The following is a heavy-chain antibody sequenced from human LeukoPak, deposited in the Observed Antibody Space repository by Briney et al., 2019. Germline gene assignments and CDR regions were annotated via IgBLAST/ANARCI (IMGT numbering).Heavy chain of an antibody. J-gene: IGHJ4*02. D-gene: IGHD2-15*01. CDR2: ISSSSSTI. Sequence: PGGSLRLSCAASGFTFSSYSMNWVRQAPGKGLEWVSYISSSSSTIYYADSVKGRFTISRDNAKNSLYLQMNSLRGEDTAVYYCARAPVVGSAGNFDYWGQGTLVTVSS. CDR3: ARAPVVGSAGNFDY. CDR1: GFTFSSYS. V-gene: IGHV3-48*01.